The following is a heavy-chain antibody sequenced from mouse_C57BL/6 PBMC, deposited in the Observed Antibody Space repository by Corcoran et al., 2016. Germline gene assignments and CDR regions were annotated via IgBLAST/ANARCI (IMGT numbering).Heavy chain of an antibody. CDR2: IYPGDGDT. V-gene: IGHV1-80*01. CDR3: ASGLLLRQSFDWYFDV. J-gene: IGHJ1*03. CDR1: GYAFSSYW. D-gene: IGHD1-1*01. Sequence: QVQLQQSGAELVKPGASVKISCKASGYAFSSYWMNWVKQRPGKGLEWIGQIYPGDGDTNYNGKFKGKATLTADKSSSTAYMQLSSLTSEDSAVYFCASGLLLRQSFDWYFDVWGTGTTVTVSS.